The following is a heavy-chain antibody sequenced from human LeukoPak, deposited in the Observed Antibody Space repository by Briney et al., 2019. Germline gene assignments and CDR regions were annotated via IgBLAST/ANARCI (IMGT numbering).Heavy chain of an antibody. J-gene: IGHJ3*02. CDR1: GYTLTELS. D-gene: IGHD3-22*01. Sequence: ASVKVSCKVPGYTLTELSMHWVRQAPGKGLEWMGGFDPEDGETIYAQKFQGRVTMTEDTSTDTAYMELSSLRSEDTAVYYCATDHPVTMIVAHAFDIWGQGTMVTASS. V-gene: IGHV1-24*01. CDR2: FDPEDGET. CDR3: ATDHPVTMIVAHAFDI.